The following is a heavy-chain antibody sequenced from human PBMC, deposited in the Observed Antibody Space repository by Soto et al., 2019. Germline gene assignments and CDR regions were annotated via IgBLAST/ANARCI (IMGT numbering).Heavy chain of an antibody. J-gene: IGHJ6*02. V-gene: IGHV3-43*01. CDR3: AKYKDLGYSYGFSSGMDV. D-gene: IGHD5-18*01. CDR2: ISWDGGST. Sequence: EVQLVESGGVVVQPGGSLRLSCAASGFTFDDYTMHWVRQAPGKGLEWVSLISWDGGSTYYADSVKGRFTISRDKSKNCHYLQKTRLRTEDTALYYWAKYKDLGYSYGFSSGMDVWGQGTTVTVSS. CDR1: GFTFDDYT.